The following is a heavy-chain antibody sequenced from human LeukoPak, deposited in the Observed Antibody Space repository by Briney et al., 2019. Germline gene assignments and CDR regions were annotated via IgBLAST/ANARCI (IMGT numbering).Heavy chain of an antibody. CDR2: ISTYNGNT. J-gene: IGHJ3*02. V-gene: IGHV1-18*01. D-gene: IGHD2-8*02. Sequence: ASVKVSCKASGYTFTHYGISWVRQAPGQGLGWMGWISTYNGNTNYAQKVQGRVTLTTDTSTNTAYMELRSLRSDDTAVYYCARVQVVLVVSTTGEALDIWGQGTMVTVSS. CDR1: GYTFTHYG. CDR3: ARVQVVLVVSTTGEALDI.